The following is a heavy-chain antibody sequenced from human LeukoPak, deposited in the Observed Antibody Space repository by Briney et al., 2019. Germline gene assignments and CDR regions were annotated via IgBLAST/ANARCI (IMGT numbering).Heavy chain of an antibody. Sequence: GGSLRLSCAASGFTVSSNYMSWVRQAPGKGLEWVLVIYSGGSTYYADSVKGRFTISRDNSKNTLYLQMNSLRAEDTAVYYCATYLTGTTSVKYYYGMDVWGQGTTVTVSS. V-gene: IGHV3-66*02. D-gene: IGHD1-7*01. CDR1: GFTVSSNY. CDR3: ATYLTGTTSVKYYYGMDV. CDR2: IYSGGST. J-gene: IGHJ6*02.